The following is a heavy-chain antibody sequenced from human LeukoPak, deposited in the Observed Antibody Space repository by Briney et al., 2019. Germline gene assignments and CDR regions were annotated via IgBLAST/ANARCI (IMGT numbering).Heavy chain of an antibody. V-gene: IGHV3-66*01. CDR2: IYRGGRT. CDR1: GFTVSSNY. D-gene: IGHD3/OR15-3a*01. J-gene: IGHJ3*02. Sequence: GGSLRLSCAASGFTVSSNYMTWVRQAPGKGLEWVSVIYRGGRTDYADSVEGRFTISRDKSKNALYLQMNSLGAEDTAVYYCARWDWGSPGAFDIWGQGTMVTVSS. CDR3: ARWDWGSPGAFDI.